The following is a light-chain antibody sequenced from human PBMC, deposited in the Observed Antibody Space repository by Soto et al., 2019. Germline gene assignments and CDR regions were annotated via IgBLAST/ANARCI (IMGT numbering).Light chain of an antibody. CDR1: SSDVGGYNY. CDR3: SSYTSSSTLPYV. V-gene: IGLV2-14*01. J-gene: IGLJ1*01. Sequence: QSVLTQPASVSGSPVQSITISCTGTSSDVGGYNYVSWYQQHPGKAPKLMIYEVSNRPSGVSNRFSGSKSGNTASLTISGLQAEDEADYNCSSYTSSSTLPYVFGTGTKLTVL. CDR2: EVS.